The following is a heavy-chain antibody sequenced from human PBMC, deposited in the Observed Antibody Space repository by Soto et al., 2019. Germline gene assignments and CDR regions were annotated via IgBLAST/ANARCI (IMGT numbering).Heavy chain of an antibody. J-gene: IGHJ6*02. Sequence: PGGFLRLSCTGSGFTVSNNHMTWVRQLPGKGLGWVSLIHSDERTNYADSVKGRVTISRDTSKNTLYLHMSSLRVGDTGAYECVRKRYGGPAGDVWGQGT. V-gene: IGHV3-66*01. CDR1: GFTVSNNH. D-gene: IGHD3-16*01. CDR3: VRKRYGGPAGDV. CDR2: IHSDERT.